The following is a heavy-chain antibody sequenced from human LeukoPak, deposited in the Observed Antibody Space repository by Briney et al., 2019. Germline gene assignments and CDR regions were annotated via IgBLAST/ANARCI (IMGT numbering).Heavy chain of an antibody. CDR1: GFTLSDHY. V-gene: IGHV3-72*01. J-gene: IGHJ2*01. CDR3: ARVLSGEYFDF. Sequence: GSLRLSCAASGFTLSDHYMDWVRQAPGKGLEWVGRTRNKANGYTTEYAASVRGRFTISRDESKNSLYLQMNSLKTEDTAVYFCARVLSGEYFDFWGRGTLVTVSS. CDR2: TRNKANGYTT.